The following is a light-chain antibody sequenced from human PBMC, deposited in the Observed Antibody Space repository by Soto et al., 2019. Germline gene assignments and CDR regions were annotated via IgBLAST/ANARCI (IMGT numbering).Light chain of an antibody. J-gene: IGLJ2*01. CDR1: SGDVGGYNS. CDR2: GVS. Sequence: QSALTQPPSASGSTGQSVTISCTGTSGDVGGYNSVSWYQQHPGKAPKLMIYGVSTRPSGVPDLFSGSKSGNTASLTVSGLQAEDEADYYCSSYAGRNNPVVFGGGTKLPS. V-gene: IGLV2-8*01. CDR3: SSYAGRNNPVV.